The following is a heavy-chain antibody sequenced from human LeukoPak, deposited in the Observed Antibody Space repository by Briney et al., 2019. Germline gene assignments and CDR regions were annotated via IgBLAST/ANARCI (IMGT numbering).Heavy chain of an antibody. D-gene: IGHD3-3*01. CDR1: GGSISNYY. CDR3: ARSTSVLEWFHWFDP. CDR2: IYNGGST. Sequence: SETLSLTCSVSGGSISNYYWNWIRQPPGKGLEWIGHIYNGGSTNYNPSLKSRVTISVDTSKNQFSLKLSSVTAADTAVYYCARSTSVLEWFHWFDPWGQGTLVTVSS. J-gene: IGHJ5*02. V-gene: IGHV4-59*08.